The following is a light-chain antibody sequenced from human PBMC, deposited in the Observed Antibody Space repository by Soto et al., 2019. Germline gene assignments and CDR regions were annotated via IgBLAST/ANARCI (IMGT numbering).Light chain of an antibody. Sequence: QSVLTQPPSASGTPGQRVTIFCSGSSSNIGSNNVNWCQQFPGTAPKLLIYANNQRPSGVPDRFSGSKSDTSASLAISVLQSEDEADYYCAAWDDSLNGYVLGAGTKLTVL. J-gene: IGLJ1*01. V-gene: IGLV1-44*01. CDR2: ANN. CDR1: SSNIGSNN. CDR3: AAWDDSLNGYV.